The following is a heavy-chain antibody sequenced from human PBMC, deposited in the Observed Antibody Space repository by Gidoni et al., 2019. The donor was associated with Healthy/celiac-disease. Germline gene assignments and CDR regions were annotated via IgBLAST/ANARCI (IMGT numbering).Heavy chain of an antibody. Sequence: QVQLQQWGAGLLKPSETLSLTCAVYGGSFSGYYWSWIGQPPGKGLEWIGEINHSGSTNYNPSLKSRVTISVDTSKNQFSLKLSSVTAADTAVYYCARGSSYSSSSLYWGQGTLVTVSS. CDR3: ARGSSYSSSSLY. J-gene: IGHJ4*02. D-gene: IGHD6-6*01. CDR2: INHSGST. CDR1: GGSFSGYY. V-gene: IGHV4-34*01.